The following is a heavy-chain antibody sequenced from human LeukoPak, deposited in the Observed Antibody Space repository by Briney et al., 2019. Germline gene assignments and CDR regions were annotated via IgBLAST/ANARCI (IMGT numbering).Heavy chain of an antibody. CDR3: ARDAVKRYCSSTSCYIAAAGFDY. J-gene: IGHJ4*02. V-gene: IGHV4-61*01. CDR2: IYYSGST. Sequence: SETLSLTCTVSGGSISSSSYYWGWIRQPPGKGLEWIGYIYYSGSTNYNPSLKSRVTISVDTSKNQFSLKLSSVTAADTAVYYCARDAVKRYCSSTSCYIAAAGFDYWGQGTLVTVSS. D-gene: IGHD2-2*02. CDR1: GGSISSSSYY.